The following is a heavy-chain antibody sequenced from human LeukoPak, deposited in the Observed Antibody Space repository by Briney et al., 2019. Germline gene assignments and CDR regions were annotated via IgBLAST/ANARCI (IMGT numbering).Heavy chain of an antibody. V-gene: IGHV4-59*01. CDR2: IYYRGST. CDR1: GGSISGYY. CDR3: ARASHGSNSEFDY. D-gene: IGHD4-23*01. J-gene: IGHJ4*02. Sequence: KPSETLSLTCTVSGGSISGYYWTWIRQPPGKGLEWIGFIYYRGSTNYNPSLKSRVTIPLDTSRNQFSLKLSSVTAADTAAYYCARASHGSNSEFDYWGLGTLVTVSS.